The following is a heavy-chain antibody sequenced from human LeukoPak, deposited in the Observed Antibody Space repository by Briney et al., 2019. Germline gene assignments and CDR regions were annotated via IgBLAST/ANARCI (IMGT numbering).Heavy chain of an antibody. D-gene: IGHD2-2*01. CDR1: GFTFDDYG. CDR3: AREHKDIVVVPAAPPDY. CDR2: INWNGGST. V-gene: IGHV3-20*04. J-gene: IGHJ4*02. Sequence: GGSLRRSCAASGFTFDDYGMSWVRQAPGKGLEWVSGINWNGGSTGYADSVKGRFTISRDNAKNSLYLQMNSLRAEDTALYYCAREHKDIVVVPAAPPDYWGQGTLVTVSS.